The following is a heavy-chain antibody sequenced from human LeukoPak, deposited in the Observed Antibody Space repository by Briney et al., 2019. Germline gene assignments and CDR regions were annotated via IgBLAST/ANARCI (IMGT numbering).Heavy chain of an antibody. CDR1: GFTFSSFA. D-gene: IGHD6-19*01. CDR3: AKDSVYSSGGDAFDI. V-gene: IGHV3-23*01. J-gene: IGHJ3*02. Sequence: GGSLRLSCAASGFTFSSFAMSWVRQTPGKGLEWVSTISGSGSRTYYADSVKGRFTISRDNSKNTLYVQMNSLRAEDTAVYYCAKDSVYSSGGDAFDIWGQGTMVTVSS. CDR2: ISGSGSRT.